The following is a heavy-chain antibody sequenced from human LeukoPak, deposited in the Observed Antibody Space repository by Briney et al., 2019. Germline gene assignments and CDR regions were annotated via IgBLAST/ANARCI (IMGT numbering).Heavy chain of an antibody. CDR1: GYTFTSYY. CDR2: INPSGGST. V-gene: IGHV1-46*01. D-gene: IGHD1-20*01. J-gene: IGHJ4*02. Sequence: ASVKVSCKASGYTFTSYYMHWVRQAPGQGLEWMGIINPSGGSTSYAQKFQGRITMTRDTSISTVYMELSSLRSEDTAVYYCARLRRITETTVGYDYWGQGTLVTVSS. CDR3: ARLRRITETTVGYDY.